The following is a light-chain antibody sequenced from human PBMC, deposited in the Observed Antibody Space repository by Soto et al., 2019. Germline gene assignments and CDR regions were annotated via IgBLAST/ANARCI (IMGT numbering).Light chain of an antibody. V-gene: IGKV3-20*01. J-gene: IGKJ5*01. CDR1: QSVSSXX. Sequence: EIVLTQSPGTLSLSPGERXXXSXXASQSVSSXXLAWYQQKPGQAPRLLIYGASGRATGIPDRFSGSGSGTDFTLTISRLXPXXXXXXXXXXXXXXPXXTFGQGTRLEIK. CDR2: GAS. CDR3: XXXXXXPXXT.